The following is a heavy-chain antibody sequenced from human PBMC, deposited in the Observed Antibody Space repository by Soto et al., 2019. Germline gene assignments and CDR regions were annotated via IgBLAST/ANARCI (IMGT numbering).Heavy chain of an antibody. J-gene: IGHJ6*02. D-gene: IGHD5-12*01. V-gene: IGHV2-5*02. Sequence: QITLKESGPPLVKPTQTLTLTCTFSGFSLSTSGVGVGWIRQPPGKALEWLALIYWDDDKRYSPSLKSRLTITKDNSKNQVVLTMTNMDPVDTATYYCAHSRRLSGYEYYYYYYGMDVWGQGTTVTVSS. CDR1: GFSLSTSGVG. CDR2: IYWDDDK. CDR3: AHSRRLSGYEYYYYYYGMDV.